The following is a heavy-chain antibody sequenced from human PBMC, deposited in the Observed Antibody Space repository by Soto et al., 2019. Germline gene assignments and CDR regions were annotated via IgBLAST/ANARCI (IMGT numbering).Heavy chain of an antibody. D-gene: IGHD2-8*01. J-gene: IGHJ6*04. CDR1: GYSFTDYH. V-gene: IGHV1-2*04. CDR3: ARGDSTDCSNGVCSFFYNHDMDV. Sequence: ASVKVSCKASGYSFTDYHIHWVRQAPGQGLEWLGRINPKSGGTSTAQKFQGWVTMTTDTSISTASMELTRLTSDDTAIYYCARGDSTDCSNGVCSFFYNHDMDVWGKGTTVTVSS. CDR2: INPKSGGT.